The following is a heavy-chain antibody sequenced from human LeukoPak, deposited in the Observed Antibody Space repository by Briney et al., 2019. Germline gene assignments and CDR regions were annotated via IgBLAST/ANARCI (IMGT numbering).Heavy chain of an antibody. V-gene: IGHV4-34*01. CDR1: GGSFSGYY. CDR2: INHSGST. Sequence: SETLSLTCAVYGGSFSGYYWSWIRQPPGKGLEWIGEINHSGSTNYNPSLKSRVTISVDTSKNQFSLKLSSVTAEDTAVYYCTTDLPYYWGQGTLVTVSS. CDR3: TTDLPYY. J-gene: IGHJ4*02.